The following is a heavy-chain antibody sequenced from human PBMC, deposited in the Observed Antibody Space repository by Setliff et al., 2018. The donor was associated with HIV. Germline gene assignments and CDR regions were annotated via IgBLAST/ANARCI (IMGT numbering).Heavy chain of an antibody. J-gene: IGHJ4*02. CDR3: ATDRGGRYLDY. D-gene: IGHD3-10*01. CDR1: GGSITSGDYN. Sequence: SETLSLTCTVSGGSITSGDYNWIWIRQHPEKGLEWIGYVDFGFRRYYNPSLKSQVIISVYAPKNQFSLTFNSVTAADTAVYYCATDRGGRYLDYWGQGAPVTVSS. V-gene: IGHV4-31*01. CDR2: VDFGFRR.